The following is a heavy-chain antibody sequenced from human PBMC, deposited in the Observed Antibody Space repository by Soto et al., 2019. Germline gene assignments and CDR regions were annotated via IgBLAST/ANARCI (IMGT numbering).Heavy chain of an antibody. CDR2: FDPEDGET. V-gene: IGHV1-24*01. D-gene: IGHD2-15*01. Sequence: ASVKVSCKVSGYTLTELSMHWVRQAPGKGLEWMGGFDPEDGETIYAQKFQGRVTMTEDTSTDTAYMELSSLRSEDTAVYYCATAGYCSGGSCYHYYYYMDVWGKGTTVTVSS. CDR1: GYTLTELS. CDR3: ATAGYCSGGSCYHYYYYMDV. J-gene: IGHJ6*03.